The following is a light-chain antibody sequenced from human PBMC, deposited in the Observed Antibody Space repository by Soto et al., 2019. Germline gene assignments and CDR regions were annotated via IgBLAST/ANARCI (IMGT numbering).Light chain of an antibody. V-gene: IGKV3-11*01. CDR2: GAS. CDR3: QQRSNWPPEIT. J-gene: IGKJ5*01. Sequence: EIVMTQSPASLSVSPGERATLSCRASQSLSGNLAWYQQKPGQAPRLLIYGASTRATGIPARFSGSGSGTDFTLTISSLEPEDFAVYYCQQRSNWPPEITFGQGTRLEIK. CDR1: QSLSGN.